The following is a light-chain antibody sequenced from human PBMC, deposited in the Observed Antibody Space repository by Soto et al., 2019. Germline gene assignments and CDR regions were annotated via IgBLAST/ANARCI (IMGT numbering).Light chain of an antibody. Sequence: DIQMTQSPSTLSASVGDRVTITCRASQSISSWLAWYQQKPGKAPKVLIYKASSLESGVPSRFRGSVSGTEFTLTISSLQPEDLATYSCQQLDSYPIGTFGGCTKVDIK. CDR1: QSISSW. CDR3: QQLDSYPIGT. J-gene: IGKJ4*01. CDR2: KAS. V-gene: IGKV1-5*03.